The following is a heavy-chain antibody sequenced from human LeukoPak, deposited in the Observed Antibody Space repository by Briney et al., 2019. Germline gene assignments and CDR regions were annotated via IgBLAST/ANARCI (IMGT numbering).Heavy chain of an antibody. CDR1: GFTFSDHS. CDR2: ISASSATI. Sequence: GGSLRLSCAASGFTFSDHSMNWVRQTPGKGLQWVSYISASSATIYYADSVKGRFTISRDNAKNSLYLQMNSLRDEDTAVYYCPRVGTIFGVVIPLDYWGQGTLVTVSS. CDR3: PRVGTIFGVVIPLDY. V-gene: IGHV3-48*02. J-gene: IGHJ4*02. D-gene: IGHD3-3*02.